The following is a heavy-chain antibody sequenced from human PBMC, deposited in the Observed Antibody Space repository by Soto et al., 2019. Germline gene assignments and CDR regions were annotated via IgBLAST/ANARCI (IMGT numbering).Heavy chain of an antibody. CDR2: ISGSGGST. CDR3: AKGRYCSSTSCYKKYYYYYGMDV. J-gene: IGHJ6*02. Sequence: PGGSLRLSCAASGFTFSSYAMSWVRQAPGKGLEWVSAISGSGGSTYYADSVKGRFTISRDNSKNTLYLQMNSLRAEDTAVYYCAKGRYCSSTSCYKKYYYYYGMDVWGQGTTVTVSS. V-gene: IGHV3-23*01. D-gene: IGHD2-2*02. CDR1: GFTFSSYA.